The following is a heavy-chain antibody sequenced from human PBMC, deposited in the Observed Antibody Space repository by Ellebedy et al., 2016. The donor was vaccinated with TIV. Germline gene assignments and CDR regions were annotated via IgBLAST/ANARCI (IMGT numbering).Heavy chain of an antibody. J-gene: IGHJ3*02. Sequence: PGGSLRLSCAAAGFTFSNYAMNWVRQAPGKGLEWVAIIGGSGGDSHDADSVKGRYTISRDNSKNTLYLQMNSLRADDTAIYYCAKVLVLGWGAFDIWGHGTMVTVSS. CDR3: AKVLVLGWGAFDI. V-gene: IGHV3-23*01. CDR2: IGGSGGDS. D-gene: IGHD3-16*01. CDR1: GFTFSNYA.